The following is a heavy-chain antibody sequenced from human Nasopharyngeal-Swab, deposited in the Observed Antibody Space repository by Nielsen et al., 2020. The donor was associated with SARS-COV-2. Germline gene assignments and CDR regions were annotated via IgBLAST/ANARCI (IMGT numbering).Heavy chain of an antibody. CDR3: TTDLGSSGWYSGVGY. Sequence: VRQAPGKGLEWVGRIKSKTDGGTTDYAAPVKGRFTISRDDPKNTLYLQMNSLKTEDTAVYYCTTDLGSSGWYSGVGYWGQGTLVTVSS. D-gene: IGHD6-19*01. CDR2: IKSKTDGGTT. V-gene: IGHV3-15*01. J-gene: IGHJ4*02.